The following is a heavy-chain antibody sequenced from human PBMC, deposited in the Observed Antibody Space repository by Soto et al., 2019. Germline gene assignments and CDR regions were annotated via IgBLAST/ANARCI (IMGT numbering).Heavy chain of an antibody. J-gene: IGHJ4*02. CDR2: IDPSDCYT. CDR1: EYSFSSYC. CDR3: ARHRYYDSSGYPGVYY. Sequence: GESLKTSCKGSEYSFSSYCISWVRQMPGKRLEWMGRIDPSDCYTNYRPSFQGHVTISADKSISTAYLQWSSLKASDTAMYYCARHRYYDSSGYPGVYYWGQGTLVTVSS. D-gene: IGHD3-22*01. V-gene: IGHV5-10-1*01.